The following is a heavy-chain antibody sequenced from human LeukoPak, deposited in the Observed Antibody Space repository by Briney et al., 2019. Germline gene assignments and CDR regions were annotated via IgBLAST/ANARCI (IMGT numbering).Heavy chain of an antibody. CDR2: IVVGSGNT. J-gene: IGHJ4*02. Sequence: GASVKLSCKASGFTFTSSAVQWVRQARGQRLEWIGWIVVGSGNTNYAQKFQERVTITRDMSTSTAYMELSSLRSEDTAVYYCAASPDYYNSSGYSYYFDYWGQGTLVSVSS. CDR1: GFTFTSSA. CDR3: AASPDYYNSSGYSYYFDY. V-gene: IGHV1-58*01. D-gene: IGHD3-22*01.